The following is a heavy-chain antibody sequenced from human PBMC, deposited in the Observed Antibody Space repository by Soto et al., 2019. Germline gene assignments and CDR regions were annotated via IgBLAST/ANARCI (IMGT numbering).Heavy chain of an antibody. V-gene: IGHV1-3*01. CDR3: ARDGGYCSSTSCYASLRKGLDV. D-gene: IGHD2-2*01. CDR1: GYTFTSYA. J-gene: IGHJ6*04. Sequence: ASVKVSCKASGYTFTSYAMHWVRQAPGQRLEWMGWINAGNGNTKYSQKFQGRVTITRDTSASTAYMELSSLRSEDTAVYYCARDGGYCSSTSCYASLRKGLDVWGKGTTVTVSS. CDR2: INAGNGNT.